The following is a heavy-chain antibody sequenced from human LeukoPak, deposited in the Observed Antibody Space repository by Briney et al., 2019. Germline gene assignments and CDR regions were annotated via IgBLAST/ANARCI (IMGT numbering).Heavy chain of an antibody. CDR2: INPNTGGT. CDR1: GYTFTGYY. CDR3: ARVPAGSIAAFDY. Sequence: GASVKVSCKAAGYTFTGYYMHWVRQAPGQGLEWMGWINPNTGGTNYAQKFQGRVTMTRDTSIGTAYMELSRLISDDTAVYYCARVPAGSIAAFDYWGQGSLVTVSS. J-gene: IGHJ4*02. V-gene: IGHV1-2*02. D-gene: IGHD2/OR15-2a*01.